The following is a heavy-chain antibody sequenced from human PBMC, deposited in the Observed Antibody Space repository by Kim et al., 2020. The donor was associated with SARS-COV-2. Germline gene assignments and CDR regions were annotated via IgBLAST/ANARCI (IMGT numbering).Heavy chain of an antibody. CDR2: QDGSEK. V-gene: IGHV3-7*01. J-gene: IGHJ4*02. CDR3: ASDPDY. Sequence: QDGSEKYYVDSVKGRFTISRDNAKNSLYLQMNSLRAEDTAVYYCASDPDYWGQGTLVTVSS.